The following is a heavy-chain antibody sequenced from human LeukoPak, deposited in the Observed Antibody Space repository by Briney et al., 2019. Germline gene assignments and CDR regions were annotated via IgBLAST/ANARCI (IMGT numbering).Heavy chain of an antibody. CDR1: GFTFRSYG. V-gene: IGHV3-30*03. J-gene: IGHJ4*02. D-gene: IGHD1-26*01. CDR2: ISYDGSVK. CDR3: ARDRSGSYSRDY. Sequence: PGRSLSLSCAASGFTFRSYGMHWVRPVPGKGLEWVAIISYDGSVKYYADSVKGRFTISRDSFNDTLYLQMNSLRPDDSAVYYCARDRSGSYSRDYWGQGTLVTVSS.